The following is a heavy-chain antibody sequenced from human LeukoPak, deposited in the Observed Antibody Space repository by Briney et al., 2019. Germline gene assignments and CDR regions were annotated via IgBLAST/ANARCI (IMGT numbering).Heavy chain of an antibody. CDR1: GYTFTGYN. D-gene: IGHD3-22*01. V-gene: IGHV1-2*02. CDR3: ARGYYYDSSGYYYE. CDR2: INPSSGGT. Sequence: ASVKVSCKASGYTFTGYNMHWVRQAPGQGREWMGWINPSSGGTNYAQKFQGRVTMTRDTSISTAYMELSRLRSDDTAVYYCARGYYYDSSGYYYEWGQGTLVTVSS. J-gene: IGHJ4*02.